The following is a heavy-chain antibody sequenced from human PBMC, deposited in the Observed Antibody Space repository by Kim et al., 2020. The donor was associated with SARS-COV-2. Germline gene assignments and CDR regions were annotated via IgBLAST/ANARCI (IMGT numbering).Heavy chain of an antibody. J-gene: IGHJ4*02. CDR3: AKDEYYFDY. Sequence: STYYADSGKGRFTIARDKSKNPLYLRMNSLGAEDTAVYYCAKDEYYFDYWGQGTLVTVSS. CDR2: ST. V-gene: IGHV3-23*01.